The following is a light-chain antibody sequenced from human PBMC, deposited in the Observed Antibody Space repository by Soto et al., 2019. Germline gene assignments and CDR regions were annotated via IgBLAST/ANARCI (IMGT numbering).Light chain of an antibody. J-gene: IGLJ2*01. V-gene: IGLV3-1*01. CDR3: QAWDISTVV. CDR2: QDI. CDR1: KLGNKY. Sequence: SYDLTQPPSVSVSPGQTASITCSGDKLGNKYACWYQQKPGQSPVLVIYQDIKRPSGIPERFSGSNSGNTATLTISGTQAMDEADYYCQAWDISTVVFGGGTKVTVL.